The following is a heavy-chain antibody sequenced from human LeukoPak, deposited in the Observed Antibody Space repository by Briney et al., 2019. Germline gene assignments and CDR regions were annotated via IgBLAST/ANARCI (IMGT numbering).Heavy chain of an antibody. CDR3: ARTDVYYYYMDV. V-gene: IGHV4-59*01. Sequence: SETLSLTCSVSGGSISSYYWSWIRQPPGKGLEWIGYISYSGSTNYNPSLKSRVTISVDTSKNQFSLKLSSVTAADTAVYYCARTDVYYYYMDVWGKGTTVTVSS. CDR2: ISYSGST. J-gene: IGHJ6*03. CDR1: GGSISSYY.